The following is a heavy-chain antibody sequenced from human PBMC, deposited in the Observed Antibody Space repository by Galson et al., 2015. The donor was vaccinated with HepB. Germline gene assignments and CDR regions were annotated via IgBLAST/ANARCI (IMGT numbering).Heavy chain of an antibody. J-gene: IGHJ4*02. D-gene: IGHD2-15*01. CDR2: ISFGGGRT. CDR1: GFAFGRYT. Sequence: SLRLSCAASGFAFGRYTMSWVRQAPGKGLEWVSIISFGGGRTYYADSVKGRFTISRDNPKNTLYLQMSSLRAEDTAVYYCAKDTGYCSGGSCYFFDYWGQGTLVSVSS. V-gene: IGHV3-23*01. CDR3: AKDTGYCSGGSCYFFDY.